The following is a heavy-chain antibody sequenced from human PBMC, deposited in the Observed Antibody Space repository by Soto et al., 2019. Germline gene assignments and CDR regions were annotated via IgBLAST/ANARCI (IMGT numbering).Heavy chain of an antibody. D-gene: IGHD3-3*01. V-gene: IGHV5-51*01. J-gene: IGHJ3*02. CDR3: ARLERITIFGVVIMGGAFDI. CDR1: GYSFTSYW. CDR2: IYPGDSDT. Sequence: GESLKISCKGSGYSFTSYWIGWVRQMPGKGLEWMGIIYPGDSDTRYSPSFQGQVTISADKSINTAYLQWSSLKASDTAMYYCARLERITIFGVVIMGGAFDIWGQWTMVTVSS.